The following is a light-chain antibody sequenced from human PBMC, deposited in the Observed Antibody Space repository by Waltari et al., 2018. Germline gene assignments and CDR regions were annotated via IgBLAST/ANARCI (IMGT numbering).Light chain of an antibody. J-gene: IGLJ2*01. CDR1: RIDVGGYNY. V-gene: IGLV2-14*03. CDR3: KSYTSSSTLL. CDR2: DVT. Sequence: QSALTQPASVSGSLGQSITISCPGTRIDVGGYNYVSWYQQHPGKAPKLMIYDVTNRPSGVSNRFSGSKSGNTASLTISGLQAEDEADYYCKSYTSSSTLLFGGGTKLTVL.